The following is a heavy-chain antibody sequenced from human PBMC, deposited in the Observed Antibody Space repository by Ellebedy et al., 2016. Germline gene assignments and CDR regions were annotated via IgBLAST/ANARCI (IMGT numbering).Heavy chain of an antibody. CDR3: GKEKWFGDLLTFEY. J-gene: IGHJ4*02. CDR2: ISASGDRT. Sequence: GESLKISCAASGFTFTFSALSWVRQTPGKGLEWVSAISASGDRTHYADSVKGRFTISRDISKKTLYLQMNSLRVDDTAVYYCGKEKWFGDLLTFEYWGQGTLVTVSS. D-gene: IGHD3-10*01. CDR1: GFTFTFSA. V-gene: IGHV3-23*01.